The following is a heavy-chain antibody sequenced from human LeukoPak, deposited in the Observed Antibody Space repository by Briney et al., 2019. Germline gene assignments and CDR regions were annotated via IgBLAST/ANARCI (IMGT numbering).Heavy chain of an antibody. Sequence: SETLSLTCTVSGYSISNGYYWDWIRQPPGRGLEWIGNIYRSGSTSYNPSLKSRLTISVDTSKNQFPLKVNSVTAADTAVYYCARRHSSGWFYYWGQGTLVTVSS. CDR1: GYSISNGYY. V-gene: IGHV4-38-2*02. CDR3: ARRHSSGWFYY. CDR2: IYRSGST. D-gene: IGHD6-19*01. J-gene: IGHJ4*02.